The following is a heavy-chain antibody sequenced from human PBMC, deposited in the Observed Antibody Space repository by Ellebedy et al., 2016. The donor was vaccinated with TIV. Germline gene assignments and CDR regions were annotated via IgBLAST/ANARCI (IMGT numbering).Heavy chain of an antibody. CDR3: AKTLFWRSLGGDCDI. Sequence: GGSLRLXXAASGFTFSISSMHWVRQAPGKGLEWLTVISSAGPIKYYADSVRGRFATSRDNSRDTLYLEMNSLRPEDTAVYYCAKTLFWRSLGGDCDIWGQGSLVTVSS. J-gene: IGHJ4*02. CDR2: ISSAGPIK. V-gene: IGHV3-30*09. CDR1: GFTFSISS. D-gene: IGHD2-21*02.